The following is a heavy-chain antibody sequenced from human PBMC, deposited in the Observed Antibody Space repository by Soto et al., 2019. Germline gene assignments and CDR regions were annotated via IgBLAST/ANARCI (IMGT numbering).Heavy chain of an antibody. CDR2: TYYRSKWFN. J-gene: IGHJ6*03. CDR1: GDSVSSNSAA. CDR3: ARDVGSYMDV. D-gene: IGHD1-26*01. Sequence: SQTLSLTCVIFGDSVSSNSAAWNWIRQSPSRGLEWLGRTYYRSKWFNNYADSVKSRININSDTAENQFSLQLNSVTPDDTAVYYCARDVGSYMDVWGKGTTVTVSS. V-gene: IGHV6-1*01.